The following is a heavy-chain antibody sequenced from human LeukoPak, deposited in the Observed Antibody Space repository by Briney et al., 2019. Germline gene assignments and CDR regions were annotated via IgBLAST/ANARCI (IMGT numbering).Heavy chain of an antibody. J-gene: IGHJ4*02. CDR1: GFTFRSHW. Sequence: PGGSLRLSCEGSGFTFRSHWMSWVRQAPGKGLEWVANIHQYGGEKYYVDSVRGRFSISRDNAKNSLYLEMNSLRAEDTAVYYCARDPALDYWGQGTLVTVSS. CDR3: ARDPALDY. CDR2: IHQYGGEK. V-gene: IGHV3-7*01.